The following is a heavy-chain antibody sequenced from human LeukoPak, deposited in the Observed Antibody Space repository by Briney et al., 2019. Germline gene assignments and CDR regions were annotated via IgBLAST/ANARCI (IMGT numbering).Heavy chain of an antibody. D-gene: IGHD6-19*01. CDR2: MRVDGSDI. V-gene: IGHV3-7*04. CDR3: ARGRGWTYDS. Sequence: GGSLRLSCAASGFTFTNDFMTWVRQAPGKGLEWVANMRVDGSDIHYVDSVKGRFTISSDNARNSLYLQMNTLRAEDTAVYYCARGRGWTYDSWGRGTLVTVSS. J-gene: IGHJ4*02. CDR1: GFTFTNDF.